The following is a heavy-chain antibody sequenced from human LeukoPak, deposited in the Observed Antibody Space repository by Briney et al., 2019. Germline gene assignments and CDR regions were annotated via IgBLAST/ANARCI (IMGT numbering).Heavy chain of an antibody. CDR3: ARTRFHTYYFDY. Sequence: ASVKVSCKASGYTFTSYDINWVRQATGQGLEWMGWMNPNSGNTGYAQKFQGRVTMTRNTSISTAYMELSSLRSEDTAVYYCARTRFHTYYFDYWGQGTLVTVSS. CDR1: GYTFTSYD. D-gene: IGHD2-2*01. V-gene: IGHV1-8*01. CDR2: MNPNSGNT. J-gene: IGHJ4*02.